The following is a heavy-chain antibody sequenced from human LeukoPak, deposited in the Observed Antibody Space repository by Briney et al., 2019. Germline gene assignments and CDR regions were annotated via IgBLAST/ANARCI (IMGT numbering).Heavy chain of an antibody. CDR1: GFTFSSCA. CDR3: AKDSGYCSSTTCRLDY. J-gene: IGHJ4*02. V-gene: IGHV3-23*01. D-gene: IGHD2-2*01. Sequence: GGSLRLSCAASGFTFSSCAMSWVRQAPGKGLEWISAISGSGGSTYYADSMKGRFTISRDDSKNTLYLQMNSLRAEDTAVYYCAKDSGYCSSTTCRLDYWGQGTLVTVSS. CDR2: ISGSGGST.